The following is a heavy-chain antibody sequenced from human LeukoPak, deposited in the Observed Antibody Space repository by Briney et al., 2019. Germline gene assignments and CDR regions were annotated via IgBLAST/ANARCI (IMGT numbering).Heavy chain of an antibody. CDR3: ARGYSSSWYEDNYYYYYMDV. Sequence: ASVKVSRKASGYTFTGYYMHWVRQAPGQGLEWMGWINPNSGGTNYAQKLQGRVTMTTDTSTSTAYMELGSLRSDDTAVYYCARGYSSSWYEDNYYYYYMDVWGKGTTVTVSS. J-gene: IGHJ6*03. CDR2: INPNSGGT. V-gene: IGHV1-2*02. CDR1: GYTFTGYY. D-gene: IGHD6-13*01.